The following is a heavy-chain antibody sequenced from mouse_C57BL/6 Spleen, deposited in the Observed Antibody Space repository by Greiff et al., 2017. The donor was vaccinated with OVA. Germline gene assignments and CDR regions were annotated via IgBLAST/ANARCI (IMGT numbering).Heavy chain of an antibody. CDR2: IHPNSGST. J-gene: IGHJ4*01. D-gene: IGHD3-2*02. V-gene: IGHV1-64*01. Sequence: VQLQQPGAELVKPGASVKLSCKASGYTFTSYWMHWVKQRPGQGLEWIGMIHPNSGSTNYNEKFKSKATLTVDKSSSTAYMQLSSLTSEDSAVYYCAKTAQAFYAMDYWGQGTSVTVSS. CDR3: AKTAQAFYAMDY. CDR1: GYTFTSYW.